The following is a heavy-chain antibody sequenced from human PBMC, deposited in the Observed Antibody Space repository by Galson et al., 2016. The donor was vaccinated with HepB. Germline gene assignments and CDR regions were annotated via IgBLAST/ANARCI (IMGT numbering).Heavy chain of an antibody. CDR2: IYFGGDS. V-gene: IGHV3-53*01. Sequence: SLRLSCAASGLIVSSNYISWFRQAPGRGLEWVSVIYFGGDSVHADSVTGRFTTSTDNSQNTLYLHMNSLTVEDTGVYYCARGMTGYSSFDYWGRGTLVTVSS. CDR1: GLIVSSNY. CDR3: ARGMTGYSSFDY. D-gene: IGHD5-18*01. J-gene: IGHJ4*02.